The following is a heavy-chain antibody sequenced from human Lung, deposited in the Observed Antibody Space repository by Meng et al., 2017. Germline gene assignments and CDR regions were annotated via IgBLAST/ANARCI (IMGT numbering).Heavy chain of an antibody. CDR2: INPKSGDT. CDR1: GYTFPDYW. Sequence: VQSGAEVKKAGASVKVYFKASGYTFPDYWLHWVRRAPGQGLEWMGRINPKSGDTHYAQRFQGRVTMTGDTSISTAYMELSGLRSDDTAMYYCARDEDISAAGKLFGDYWGQGTLVTVSS. V-gene: IGHV1-2*06. J-gene: IGHJ4*02. D-gene: IGHD6-13*01. CDR3: ARDEDISAAGKLFGDY.